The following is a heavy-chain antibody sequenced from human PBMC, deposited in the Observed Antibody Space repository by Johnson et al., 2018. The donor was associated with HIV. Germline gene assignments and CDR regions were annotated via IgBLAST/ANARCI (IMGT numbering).Heavy chain of an antibody. CDR2: LKSKTDGGTT. CDR1: GFTFSSYA. J-gene: IGHJ3*02. V-gene: IGHV3-15*01. Sequence: VQLVESGGGLVQPGGSLRLSCAASGFTFSSYAMSWFRQAPGKGLEWVGRLKSKTDGGTTDYAAPMKGSFTISRDDSKNTLYLQMNSLKTEDTAVCYCTTGRKGSGAFDIWGQGTMFTVSS. CDR3: TTGRKGSGAFDI. D-gene: IGHD6-19*01.